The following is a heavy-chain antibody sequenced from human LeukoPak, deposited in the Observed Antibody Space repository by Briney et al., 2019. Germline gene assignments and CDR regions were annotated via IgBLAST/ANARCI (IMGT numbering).Heavy chain of an antibody. J-gene: IGHJ4*02. V-gene: IGHV3-33*08. D-gene: IGHD3-9*01. CDR3: ARGKYFDWSPIDY. CDR2: IWYDGSKK. Sequence: GRPLRLSCAASGFMFSSYGMNWVRQAPGKGLEWEAVIWYDGSKKYYADPVKGRFTISRDNSKNALYLQMNSLRAEDTAVYYCARGKYFDWSPIDYWGQGILVIVSP. CDR1: GFMFSSYG.